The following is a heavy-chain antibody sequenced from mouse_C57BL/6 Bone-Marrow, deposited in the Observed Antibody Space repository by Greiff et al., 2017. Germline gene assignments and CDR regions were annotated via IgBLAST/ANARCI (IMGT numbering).Heavy chain of an antibody. J-gene: IGHJ4*01. Sequence: QVQLQQSGAELARPGASVKLSCKASGYTFTSYGISWVKQRTGQGLEWIGEIYTRSGNTYYNEKFKGKATLTADKSYSTAYMELRSLTSEDSAVYFCARFITTVVDAMDYWGQGTSVTVSS. V-gene: IGHV1-81*01. CDR1: GYTFTSYG. D-gene: IGHD1-1*01. CDR2: IYTRSGNT. CDR3: ARFITTVVDAMDY.